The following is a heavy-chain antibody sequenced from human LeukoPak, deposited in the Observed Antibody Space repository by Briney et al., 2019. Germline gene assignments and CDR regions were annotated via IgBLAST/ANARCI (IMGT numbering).Heavy chain of an antibody. CDR3: ARDTFIAAAGSDY. CDR2: ISSSSSYI. Sequence: PGGSLRLSCAASGFTFSSYSMNWVRQAPGKGLEWVSSISSSSSYIYYADSVKGRFTISRDNAKNSLYLQMNSLRAEDTAVYYCARDTFIAAAGSDYWGQGTLVTVSS. J-gene: IGHJ4*02. D-gene: IGHD6-13*01. CDR1: GFTFSSYS. V-gene: IGHV3-21*01.